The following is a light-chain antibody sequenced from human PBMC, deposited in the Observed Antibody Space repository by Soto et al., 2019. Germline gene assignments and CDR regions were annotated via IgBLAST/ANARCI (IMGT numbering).Light chain of an antibody. Sequence: EIVLTQSPATLSLARGERATLSCRASQSIHTSLAWYQQKSGKPPRLVIYDSTLRANGVPDRFGGSRSGTEFTLSINSLAPEDFAVYYCQQRNVWPPITFGQGTRLEIK. CDR1: QSIHTS. J-gene: IGKJ5*01. CDR2: DST. V-gene: IGKV3-11*01. CDR3: QQRNVWPPIT.